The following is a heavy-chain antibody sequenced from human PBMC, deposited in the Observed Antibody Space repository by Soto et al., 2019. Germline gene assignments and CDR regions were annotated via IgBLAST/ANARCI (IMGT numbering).Heavy chain of an antibody. V-gene: IGHV1-18*01. CDR3: ARRQWLVGGYYYGLDV. CDR1: GYTFTSYC. D-gene: IGHD6-19*01. J-gene: IGHJ6*02. CDR2: TSAYNGNT. Sequence: QVQLVQSGAEVKKPGASVKVSCKASGYTFTSYCISWVRQAPGQGLEWWGWTSAYNGNTNYAQKLQGRVTMTTDTSTSTDNMELRSLRSDDTAVYYCARRQWLVGGYYYGLDVWGQGTTVTVSS.